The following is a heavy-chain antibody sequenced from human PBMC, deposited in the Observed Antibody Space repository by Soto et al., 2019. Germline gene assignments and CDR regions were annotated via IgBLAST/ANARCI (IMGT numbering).Heavy chain of an antibody. V-gene: IGHV3-33*01. D-gene: IGHD3-22*01. CDR3: ARDAGDSKDADELRYDY. CDR2: IWYDGSNK. CDR1: GFTFSSYG. Sequence: QVQLVESGGGVVQPGRSLRLSCAASGFTFSSYGMHWVRQAPGKGLEWVAVIWYDGSNKYYADSVKGRFTISRDNSKNTLYLQMNSLRAEDTAVYYCARDAGDSKDADELRYDYWGQGTLVTVSS. J-gene: IGHJ4*02.